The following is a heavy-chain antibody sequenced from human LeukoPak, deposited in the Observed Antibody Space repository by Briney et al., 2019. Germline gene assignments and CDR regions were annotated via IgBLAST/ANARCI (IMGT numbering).Heavy chain of an antibody. D-gene: IGHD1-14*01. V-gene: IGHV4-59*12. CDR1: GGSISSYY. CDR3: ARDRKYYYHMDV. CDR2: IYYSGST. J-gene: IGHJ6*03. Sequence: SETLSLTCTVSGGSISSYYWSWIRQPPGKGLEWIGYIYYSGSTNYNPSLKSRVTISVDTSKNQFSLKLSSLTAADTALYYCARDRKYYYHMDVWGKGTTVTVSS.